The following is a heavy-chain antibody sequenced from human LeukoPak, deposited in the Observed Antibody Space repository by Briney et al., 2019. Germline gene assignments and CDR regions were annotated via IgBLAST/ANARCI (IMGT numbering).Heavy chain of an antibody. J-gene: IGHJ4*02. D-gene: IGHD2-8*02. CDR3: ARDRPGDYFDY. CDR1: GGSISSGSYY. V-gene: IGHV4-61*02. CDR2: IYTSGST. Sequence: KASETLSLTCTVSGGSISSGSYYWSWIRQPAGKGLEWIGRIYTSGSTDYNPSLRSRVTISFDTSKNQFSLNLTSVTAADTAVYYCARDRPGDYFDYWGQGTLVTVSS.